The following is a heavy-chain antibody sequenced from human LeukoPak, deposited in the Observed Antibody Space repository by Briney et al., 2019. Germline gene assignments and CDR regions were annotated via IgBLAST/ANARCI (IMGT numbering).Heavy chain of an antibody. D-gene: IGHD3-22*01. V-gene: IGHV3-30*02. CDR1: GFTFSSYG. J-gene: IGHJ4*02. CDR3: ARDRHYYDSSGQLDY. CDR2: IRYDGSNK. Sequence: GGSLRLSCAASGFTFSSYGMHWVRQAPGKGLERVAFIRYDGSNKYYADSVKGRFTISRDNSKNTLYLQMNSLRAEDTAVYYCARDRHYYDSSGQLDYWGQGTLVTVSS.